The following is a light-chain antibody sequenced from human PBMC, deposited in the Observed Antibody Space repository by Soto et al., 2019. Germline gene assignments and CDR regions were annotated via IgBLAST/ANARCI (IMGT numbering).Light chain of an antibody. J-gene: IGKJ2*01. CDR2: GAS. V-gene: IGKV1-39*01. CDR3: QQSYSTQYT. CDR1: EIISNF. Sequence: DIQMTQFPSSLSASVGDRVTITCRACEIISNFVNWYHQRPGKAPKLLIYGASNLQTGVPSRFSGVRSGTDFTLSISSLQPEDLGTYYCQQSYSTQYTFGQGTKLEIK.